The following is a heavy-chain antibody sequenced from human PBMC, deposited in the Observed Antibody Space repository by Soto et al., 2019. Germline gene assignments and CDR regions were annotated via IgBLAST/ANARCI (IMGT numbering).Heavy chain of an antibody. Sequence: QVQLVQSGAEVRKPGSSVKVSCKASGGTFSRHAISWVRQAPGQGLEWMGGIIPIFGTANHAQKFQGRVTIIADESTSTVYMELSSLTSEDTAMYYCARGSGYDSNDYYYAYWGQGTLVIVSS. V-gene: IGHV1-69*01. CDR2: IIPIFGTA. J-gene: IGHJ4*02. CDR1: GGTFSRHA. D-gene: IGHD3-22*01. CDR3: ARGSGYDSNDYYYAY.